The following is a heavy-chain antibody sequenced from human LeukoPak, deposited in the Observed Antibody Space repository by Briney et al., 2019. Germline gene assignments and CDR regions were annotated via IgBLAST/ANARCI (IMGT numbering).Heavy chain of an antibody. D-gene: IGHD3-10*01. CDR3: ARLVTYYYGSGSYGYFDY. CDR2: INHSGST. V-gene: IGHV4-34*01. Sequence: SETLSLTCTVSGGSISSYYWSWIRQPPGKGLEWIGEINHSGSTNYNPSLKSRVTISVDTSKNQFSLKLSSVTAADTAVYYCARLVTYYYGSGSYGYFDYWGQGTLVTVSS. CDR1: GGSISSYY. J-gene: IGHJ4*02.